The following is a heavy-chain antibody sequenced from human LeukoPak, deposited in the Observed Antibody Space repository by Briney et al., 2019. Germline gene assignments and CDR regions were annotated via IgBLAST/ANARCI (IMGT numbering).Heavy chain of an antibody. CDR3: ARGIYSSTWYYFDY. D-gene: IGHD6-13*01. CDR1: GGSISSGGYY. V-gene: IGHV4-31*03. CDR2: IFYSGIT. J-gene: IGHJ4*02. Sequence: PSHTLTLPCTISGGSISSGGYYWRWIRQHPGKGLVWSGYIFYSGITYYNPSLKSRITMSVDTSKNQFSLKLSSVTAADTAMYYCARGIYSSTWYYFDYWGQGTLVTVSS.